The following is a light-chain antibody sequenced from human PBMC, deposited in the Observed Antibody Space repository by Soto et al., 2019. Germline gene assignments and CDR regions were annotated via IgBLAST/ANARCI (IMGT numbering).Light chain of an antibody. J-gene: IGKJ1*01. CDR3: QQSNNWPPT. CDR2: GAS. Sequence: IVMTQSPATLSVSPWERATLSCRASQSVSSNLAWYQQKAGQAPRLLIYGASTRATGIPARFSGSGSGTEFTLTVSSLQSEDFAVYYCQQSNNWPPTFGQGTKVDIK. V-gene: IGKV3-15*01. CDR1: QSVSSN.